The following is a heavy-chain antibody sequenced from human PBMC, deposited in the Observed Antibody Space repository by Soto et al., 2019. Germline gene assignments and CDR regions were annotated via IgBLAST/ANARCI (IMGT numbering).Heavy chain of an antibody. CDR1: GFTFSSYW. V-gene: IGHV3-7*01. CDR2: IKQDGSEK. J-gene: IGHJ5*02. Sequence: GGSLRLSCAASGFTFSSYWMGWVRQAPGKGLEWVANIKQDGSEKYYVDSVKGRFIISRDNAKNSLYLQMNSLRAEDTAVYYCARSIAARLNWFDPWGQGTLVTVSS. D-gene: IGHD6-6*01. CDR3: ARSIAARLNWFDP.